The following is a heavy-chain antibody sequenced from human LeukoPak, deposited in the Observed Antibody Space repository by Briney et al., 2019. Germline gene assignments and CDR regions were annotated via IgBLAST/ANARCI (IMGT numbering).Heavy chain of an antibody. CDR1: GFTFSNYD. CDR3: ARSTEGWDV. D-gene: IGHD2-21*02. Sequence: GGSLRLSCAASGFTFSNYDMHWVRQSTGKGLEWVSGIGSAGNIDYAGSVKGRFTISRQNGKNSLYLQMNRLRVVDTAVYYRARSTEGWDVWGQGTTVTVSS. CDR2: IGSAGNI. J-gene: IGHJ6*02. V-gene: IGHV3-13*04.